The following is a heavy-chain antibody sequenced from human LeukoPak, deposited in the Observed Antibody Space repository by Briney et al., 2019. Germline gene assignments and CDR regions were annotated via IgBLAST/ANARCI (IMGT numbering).Heavy chain of an antibody. CDR3: ARRWNYGRNYYIDV. CDR1: GGSFSNYY. V-gene: IGHV4-34*01. D-gene: IGHD1-7*01. CDR2: INYSGRI. Sequence: PSETLSLTCAVYGGSFSNYYWSWIRQPPGKGLEWIGEINYSGRINYNPSLLSRVTVSVDPSKDQFSLSLTSVTATDTAVYFCARRWNYGRNYYIDVWGKGATVSVSS. J-gene: IGHJ6*03.